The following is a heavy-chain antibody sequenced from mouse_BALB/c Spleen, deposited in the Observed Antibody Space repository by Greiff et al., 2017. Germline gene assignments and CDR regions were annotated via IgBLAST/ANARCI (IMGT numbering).Heavy chain of an antibody. CDR3: ARYGNYVGDAMDY. Sequence: EVQRVESGPSLVKPSQTLSLTCSVTGDSITSGYWNWIRKFPGNKLEYMGYISYSGSTYYNPSLKSRISITRDTSKNQYYLQLNSVTTEDTATYYCARYGNYVGDAMDYWGQGTSVTVSS. J-gene: IGHJ4*01. D-gene: IGHD2-1*01. CDR1: GDSITSGY. V-gene: IGHV3-8*02. CDR2: ISYSGST.